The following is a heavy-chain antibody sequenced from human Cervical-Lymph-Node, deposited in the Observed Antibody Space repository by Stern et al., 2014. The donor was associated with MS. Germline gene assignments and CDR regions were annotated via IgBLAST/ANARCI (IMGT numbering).Heavy chain of an antibody. CDR3: ARSHQDRNYYYGLDV. D-gene: IGHD2-15*01. CDR1: GDTFSSYS. Sequence: QVQLVQSGTEVKKPGSSVKVSCKASGDTFSSYSFSWVRQAPGQGLEWMGRITPILGLANYPQKFQGRVTITADKSTNTAHMELSSLRSEDTAIYYCARSHQDRNYYYGLDVWGQGTTVTVSS. J-gene: IGHJ6*02. V-gene: IGHV1-69*09. CDR2: ITPILGLA.